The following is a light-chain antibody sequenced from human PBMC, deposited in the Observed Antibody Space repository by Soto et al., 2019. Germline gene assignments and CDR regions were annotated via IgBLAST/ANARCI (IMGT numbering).Light chain of an antibody. Sequence: QSALTQPPSASGSPGQSVTISCTGTSSDVGAYNRVSWYQHHPGKAPKLMIYEVSKRPSGVPDRFSGSKSGNTASLTVSGLQAEDEAEYYCTSYVGSSNVNWVFGGGTKVTVL. J-gene: IGLJ3*02. CDR3: TSYVGSSNVNWV. V-gene: IGLV2-8*01. CDR1: SSDVGAYNR. CDR2: EVS.